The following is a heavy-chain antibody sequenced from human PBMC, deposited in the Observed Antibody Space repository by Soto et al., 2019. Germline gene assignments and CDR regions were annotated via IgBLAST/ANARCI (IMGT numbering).Heavy chain of an antibody. CDR1: GGTFSSYA. D-gene: IGHD2-15*01. CDR3: ARPAATPWSNYYYGMDV. Sequence: QVQLVQSGAEVKKPGSSVKVSCKASGGTFSSYAISWVRQAPGQGLEWMGGIIPIFGTANYAQKLQGRVTITADESTSTAYMELSSLRSEDTAVYYCARPAATPWSNYYYGMDVWGQGTTVTVSS. CDR2: IIPIFGTA. J-gene: IGHJ6*02. V-gene: IGHV1-69*01.